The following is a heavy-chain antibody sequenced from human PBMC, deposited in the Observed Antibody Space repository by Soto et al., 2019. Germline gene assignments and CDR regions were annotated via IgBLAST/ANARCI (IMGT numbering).Heavy chain of an antibody. Sequence: PGGSLRLSCSTSGFTFSGYAMHWVRQAPGKGLEYVSVIANNGGSTYYADSVNGRFTISRDNSNNMLYLQMSSLRAEDTAVYYCVKALSARYNSAKAFDIWGQGTLVT. D-gene: IGHD2-2*02. CDR3: VKALSARYNSAKAFDI. CDR1: GFTFSGYA. CDR2: IANNGGST. J-gene: IGHJ3*02. V-gene: IGHV3-64D*06.